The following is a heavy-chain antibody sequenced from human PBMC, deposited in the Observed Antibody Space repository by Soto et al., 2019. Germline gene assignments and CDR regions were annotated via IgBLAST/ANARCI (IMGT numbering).Heavy chain of an antibody. CDR2: IYYSGST. D-gene: IGHD3-22*01. V-gene: IGHV4-59*01. Sequence: PSETLSLTCTVSGGSISSYYWSWIRQPPGKRLEWIGYIYYSGSTIYNPSLKSRVTISVDTSKNQFSLKLSSVTAADTSVYYCARVPDSRDYYDSSGFWFDPWCQGXLVTVSS. CDR1: GGSISSYY. J-gene: IGHJ5*02. CDR3: ARVPDSRDYYDSSGFWFDP.